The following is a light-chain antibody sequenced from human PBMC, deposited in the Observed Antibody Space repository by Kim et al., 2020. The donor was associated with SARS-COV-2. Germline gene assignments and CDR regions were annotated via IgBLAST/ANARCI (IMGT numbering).Light chain of an antibody. V-gene: IGKV4-1*01. CDR3: QHYYGVPPLS. J-gene: IGKJ2*03. Sequence: ATINCKSSHEVLYSSNNKNFLAWYQQKPGPPPKLLIYWASTRESGVPERFSGSGFGKDFTLTISRLEAEDVAVYYCQHYYGVPPLSFGQENKVEI. CDR2: WAS. CDR1: HEVLYSSNNKNF.